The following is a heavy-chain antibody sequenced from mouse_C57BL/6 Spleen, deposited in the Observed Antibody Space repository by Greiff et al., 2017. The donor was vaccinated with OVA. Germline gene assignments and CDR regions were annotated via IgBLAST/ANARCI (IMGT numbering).Heavy chain of an antibody. CDR1: GFNIKDYY. J-gene: IGHJ2*01. CDR2: IDPEDGET. CDR3: AGEAHCYGSSPYYFDY. V-gene: IGHV14-2*01. D-gene: IGHD1-1*01. Sequence: VQLKESGAELVKPGASVKLSCTASGFNIKDYYMHWVKQRTEQGLEWIGRIDPEDGETKYAPKFQGKATITADTSSNTAYLQLSSLTSEDTAVYYCAGEAHCYGSSPYYFDYWGKGTTLTVSS.